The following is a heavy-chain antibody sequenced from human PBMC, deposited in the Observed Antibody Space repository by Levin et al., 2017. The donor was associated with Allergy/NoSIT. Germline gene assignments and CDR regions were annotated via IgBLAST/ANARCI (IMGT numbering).Heavy chain of an antibody. CDR1: GFSFSTYG. J-gene: IGHJ3*02. CDR2: ISARRTTM. D-gene: IGHD3-16*01. Sequence: GESLKISCAASGFSFSTYGMIWVRQAPGKGLEWVSYISARRTTMYYADSVKGRFTISRDDAKNTLYLQMSSLRAEDTAVYYCARDEESFGDAFDIWGQGTRVTVSS. V-gene: IGHV3-48*01. CDR3: ARDEESFGDAFDI.